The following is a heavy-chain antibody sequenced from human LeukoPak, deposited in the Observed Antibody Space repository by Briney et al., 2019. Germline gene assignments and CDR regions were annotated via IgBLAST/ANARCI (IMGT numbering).Heavy chain of an antibody. V-gene: IGHV1-18*01. J-gene: IGHJ4*02. CDR2: ISAYNGNT. Sequence: ASVKVSCKASGYTFTSYGISWVRQAPGQGLEWMGWISAYNGNTNYAQKLQGRVTMTTDTSTSTAYMELRSLRSDDTAAYYCASSSHGDYEYYFDYWGQGTLVTVSS. CDR3: ASSSHGDYEYYFDY. D-gene: IGHD4-17*01. CDR1: GYTFTSYG.